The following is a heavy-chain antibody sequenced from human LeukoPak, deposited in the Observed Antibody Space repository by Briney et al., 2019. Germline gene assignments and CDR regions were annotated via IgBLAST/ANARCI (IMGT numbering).Heavy chain of an antibody. CDR2: INPNGGGT. CDR1: GYTFTGYY. Sequence: ASVTVSCKASGYTFTGYYLHWVRQTPGQGLEWMGWINPNGGGTNYAQKFQGRVTMTRDTSISTAYMELSRLRSNDTALYYCAREGFDPWGQGTLVTVSS. J-gene: IGHJ5*02. CDR3: AREGFDP. V-gene: IGHV1-2*02.